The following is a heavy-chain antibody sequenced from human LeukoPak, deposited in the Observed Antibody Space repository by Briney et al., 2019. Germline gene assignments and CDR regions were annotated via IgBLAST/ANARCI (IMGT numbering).Heavy chain of an antibody. V-gene: IGHV4-39*01. D-gene: IGHD2-15*01. J-gene: IGHJ4*02. CDR1: GGSISSSSYY. CDR3: ASERYCSGGSCSYY. Sequence: SETLSLTCTVSGGSISSSSYYWGWLRQPPGKGLEWIGSIYYSGSTYYNPSLKSRVTISVDTSKNQFSLKLSSVTAADTAVYYCASERYCSGGSCSYYWGQGTLVTVSS. CDR2: IYYSGST.